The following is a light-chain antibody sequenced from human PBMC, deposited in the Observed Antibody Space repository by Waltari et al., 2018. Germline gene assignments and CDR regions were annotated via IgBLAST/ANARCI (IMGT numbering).Light chain of an antibody. Sequence: QSALTQPASVSGSPGQSITISCTGTSSDVGGYNYVSWYQQPPGKAPTMMIYDVSDRPSGISNRFSGSKSGNTASLTISGLQAEDEADYYCSSYTTSSTIIFGGGTKLTVL. CDR2: DVS. CDR1: SSDVGGYNY. V-gene: IGLV2-14*03. CDR3: SSYTTSSTII. J-gene: IGLJ2*01.